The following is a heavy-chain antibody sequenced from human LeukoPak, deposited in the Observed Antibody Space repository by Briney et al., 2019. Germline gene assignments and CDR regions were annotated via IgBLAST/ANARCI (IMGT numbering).Heavy chain of an antibody. D-gene: IGHD3-16*02. CDR2: INPNSGGT. CDR3: AREGLYPLPNGAFDI. Sequence: GASVKVSCKASGYTLTGYYMHWVRQAPGQGLEWMGWINPNSGGTNYAQKFQGRVTMTRDTSISTAYMELSRLRSDDTAVYYCAREGLYPLPNGAFDIWGQGTMVTVSS. J-gene: IGHJ3*02. CDR1: GYTLTGYY. V-gene: IGHV1-2*02.